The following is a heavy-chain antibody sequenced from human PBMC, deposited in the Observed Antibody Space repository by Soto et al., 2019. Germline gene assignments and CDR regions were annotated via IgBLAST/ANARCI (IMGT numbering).Heavy chain of an antibody. CDR2: ISAYNGNT. V-gene: IGHV1-18*01. J-gene: IGHJ4*02. D-gene: IGHD3-22*01. CDR3: AREGHPYYYDSSGYYYPRDFDY. Sequence: ASVKVSCKASGYTFTSYAMHWVRQAPGQRLEWMGWISAYNGNTNYAQKLQGRVTMTTDTSTSTAYMELRSLRSDDTAVYYCAREGHPYYYDSSGYYYPRDFDYWGQGTLVTVSS. CDR1: GYTFTSYA.